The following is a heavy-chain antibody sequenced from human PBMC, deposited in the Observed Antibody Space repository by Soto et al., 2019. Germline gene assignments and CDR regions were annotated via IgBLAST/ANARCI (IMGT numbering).Heavy chain of an antibody. V-gene: IGHV4-4*02. CDR3: ASSDGYSSSWYAY. CDR1: GGSISSSNW. CDR2: IYHRGST. D-gene: IGHD6-13*01. J-gene: IGHJ4*02. Sequence: QVQLQESGAGLVKPSGTLSLTCAVSGGSISSSNWWSWVRQPPGKGLEWIGEIYHRGSTNYNPSLKSRVTISVDKSKNQLSLKLSSVTAADTAVYYCASSDGYSSSWYAYWGQGTLVTVSS.